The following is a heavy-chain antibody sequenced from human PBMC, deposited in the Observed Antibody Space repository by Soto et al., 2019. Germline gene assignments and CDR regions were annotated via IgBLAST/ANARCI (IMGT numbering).Heavy chain of an antibody. V-gene: IGHV4-34*01. J-gene: IGHJ3*02. CDR1: GGSFSGYY. CDR2: INHSGST. CDR3: ARGIHYYDSSERRIGAFDI. Sequence: QVQLQQWGAGLLKPSETLSLTCAVYGGSFSGYYWSWIRQPPGKGLEWIGEINHSGSTNYNPSLKSRVTISVDTSKNQFSLKLSSVTAADTAVYYCARGIHYYDSSERRIGAFDIWGQGTMVTVSS. D-gene: IGHD3-22*01.